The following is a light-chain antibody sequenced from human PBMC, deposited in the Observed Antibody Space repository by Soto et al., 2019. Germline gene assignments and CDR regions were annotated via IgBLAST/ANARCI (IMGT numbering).Light chain of an antibody. CDR2: SAS. Sequence: DIQMTQSPSTLSASVEDRVTITCRASQNIRSWLAWYQQKPGKAPELLIYSASGLESGVPSRFSGSGSGTEFTLTISSLQPDDFATYYCQEYNGNSGLTFGGGTKVEIK. CDR1: QNIRSW. CDR3: QEYNGNSGLT. J-gene: IGKJ4*01. V-gene: IGKV1-5*03.